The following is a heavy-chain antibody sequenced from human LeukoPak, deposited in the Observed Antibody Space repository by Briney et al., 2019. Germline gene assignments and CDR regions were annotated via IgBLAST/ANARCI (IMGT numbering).Heavy chain of an antibody. J-gene: IGHJ2*01. CDR1: GGSISSGDYY. D-gene: IGHD6-13*01. CDR3: ARDPPGQLVIL. Sequence: SETLSLTCTVSGGSISSGDYYWSWIRQPPGKGLEWIGYIYYSGSTYYNPSLKSRVTISVDMSKNQFSLKLSSVTAADTAVYYCARDPPGQLVILWGRGTLVTVSS. CDR2: IYYSGST. V-gene: IGHV4-30-4*08.